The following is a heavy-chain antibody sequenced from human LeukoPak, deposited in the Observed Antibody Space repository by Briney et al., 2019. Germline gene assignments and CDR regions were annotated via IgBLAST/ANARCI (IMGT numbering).Heavy chain of an antibody. Sequence: DYAMHWVRQAPGKGLEWVSLISGDGGSTYYADSVKGRFTISRDNSKNSLYPQMNSLRTEDTALYYCAKAHYYDSSGYYPYWGQGTLVTVSS. CDR3: AKAHYYDSSGYYPY. D-gene: IGHD3-22*01. V-gene: IGHV3-43*02. CDR1: DYA. J-gene: IGHJ4*02. CDR2: ISGDGGST.